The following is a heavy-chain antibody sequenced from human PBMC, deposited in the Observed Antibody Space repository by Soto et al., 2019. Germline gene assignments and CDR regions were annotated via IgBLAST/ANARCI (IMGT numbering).Heavy chain of an antibody. CDR1: GFTFSSYD. D-gene: IGHD6-19*01. CDR3: AMGSVDKGAFEI. J-gene: IGHJ3*02. V-gene: IGHV3-13*01. Sequence: PGGSLTLSCAASGFTFSSYDMHWVRQATGKGLEWVSAIGTAGDTYYPGSLKGRFTISRENAKNSLYLQINSLRAGDTAVYYRAMGSVDKGAFEIWGQGKTVTV. CDR2: IGTAGDT.